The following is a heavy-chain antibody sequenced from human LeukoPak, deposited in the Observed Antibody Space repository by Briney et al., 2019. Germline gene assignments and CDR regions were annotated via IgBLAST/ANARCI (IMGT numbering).Heavy chain of an antibody. D-gene: IGHD3-10*01. CDR3: ARLRGNWVGEEADD. J-gene: IGHJ4*02. Sequence: SETLSLTCTVSGYSISSGYYWGWIRQPPGKGLKWIGTIYHSGNTYYNPSLKSRVTISVDTSKNQFSLKLTSVTAADTAVYFCARLRGNWVGEEADDWGQGILVTVSS. CDR2: IYHSGNT. V-gene: IGHV4-38-2*02. CDR1: GYSISSGYY.